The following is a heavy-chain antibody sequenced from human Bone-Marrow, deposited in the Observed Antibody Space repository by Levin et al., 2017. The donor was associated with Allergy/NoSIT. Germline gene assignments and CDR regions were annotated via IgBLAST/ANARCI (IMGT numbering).Heavy chain of an antibody. CDR3: SSDLAWTGGSF. CDR2: MRSKSSGGTT. J-gene: IGHJ4*02. CDR1: GLTFRDAW. D-gene: IGHD3/OR15-3a*01. Sequence: GGSLRLSCVGFGLTFRDAWLTWVRQAPGKGLEFVGRMRSKSSGGTTEYAAPVRGRITISRDDSIDTLYLQMNSLKIEDTGVYYCSSDLAWTGGSFWGQGTLVTVSS. V-gene: IGHV3-15*01.